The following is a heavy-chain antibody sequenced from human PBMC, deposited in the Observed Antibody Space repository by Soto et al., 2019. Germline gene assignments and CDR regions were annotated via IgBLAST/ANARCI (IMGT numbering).Heavy chain of an antibody. V-gene: IGHV3-74*01. CDR1: GFTFTNYC. CDR2: IDGVGTGT. CDR3: TTVFAY. Sequence: EVQLVQSWGGSVQPGGSLRLSCAASGFTFTNYCMHWVRQVPGKGLVWVSRIDGVGTGTSYSDSVRGRFTISRDNAENTLYLQMNILRAEDTAVYYCTTVFAYWGQGTPVTVSS. J-gene: IGHJ4*02.